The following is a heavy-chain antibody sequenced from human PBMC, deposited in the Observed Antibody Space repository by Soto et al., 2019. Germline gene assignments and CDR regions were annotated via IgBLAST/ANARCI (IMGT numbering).Heavy chain of an antibody. V-gene: IGHV3-21*01. Sequence: GCVLRLSCAASGFTFSSYSVNWVRQAPGKGLEWVSSISSSSSYIYYADSVKGRFTISRGNAKNSLYLQMNSLRAEDTAVYYCARFYGDYASYYYYYYMDVWGKGTTVTVSS. CDR2: ISSSSSYI. D-gene: IGHD4-17*01. J-gene: IGHJ6*03. CDR3: ARFYGDYASYYYYYYMDV. CDR1: GFTFSSYS.